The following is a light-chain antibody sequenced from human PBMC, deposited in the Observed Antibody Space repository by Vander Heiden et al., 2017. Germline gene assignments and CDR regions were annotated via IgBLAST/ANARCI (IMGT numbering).Light chain of an antibody. V-gene: IGKV1D-8*01. Sequence: TADRVTSSCLMSQGISSYLAWYQQKPGKAPELLIYAASTLQSAVPSRFSGSGSETDFTLTIRCRLTKDLATSYSHQVDSFGWTFGQGTKVEIK. CDR1: QGISSY. CDR3: HQVDSFGWT. J-gene: IGKJ1*01. CDR2: AAS.